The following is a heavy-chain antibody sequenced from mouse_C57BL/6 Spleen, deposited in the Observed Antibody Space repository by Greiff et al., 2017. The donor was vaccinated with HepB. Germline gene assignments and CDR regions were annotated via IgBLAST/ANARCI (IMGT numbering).Heavy chain of an antibody. CDR2: IWGDGST. CDR3: ARQGYYYGSSYYYYAMDY. D-gene: IGHD1-1*01. V-gene: IGHV2-6-1*01. CDR1: GFSLTSYG. Sequence: QVQLQQSGPGLVAPSQSLSITCTVSGFSLTSYGVHWVRQPPGKGLEWLVVIWGDGSTTYNSALKSRLSISKDNSKSQVFLKMNSLQTDDTAMYYCARQGYYYGSSYYYYAMDYWGQGTSVTVSS. J-gene: IGHJ4*01.